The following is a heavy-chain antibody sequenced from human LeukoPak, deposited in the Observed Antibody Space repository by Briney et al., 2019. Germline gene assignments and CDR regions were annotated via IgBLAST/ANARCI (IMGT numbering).Heavy chain of an antibody. V-gene: IGHV3-64*02. D-gene: IGHD3-3*01. CDR3: ARITMGATSANFYYYFLDA. J-gene: IGHJ6*03. CDR2: IISHGGST. CDR1: GFTFSGYT. Sequence: GGSLRLSCAASGFTFSGYTLHWVRQAPGKGLEYVSAIISHGGSTHYADAVKGRFTVSRDNSKNTLYLQMDSLRAEDMAVYYCARITMGATSANFYYYFLDAWGKGTTVTVSS.